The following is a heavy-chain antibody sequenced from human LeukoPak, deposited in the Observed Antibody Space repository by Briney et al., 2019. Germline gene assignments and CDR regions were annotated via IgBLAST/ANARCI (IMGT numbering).Heavy chain of an antibody. D-gene: IGHD6-13*01. CDR1: DFTVSSNY. CDR3: AREAAALGIFDY. J-gene: IGHJ4*02. V-gene: IGHV3-53*01. CDR2: IYSGGST. Sequence: GGSLRLSCAASDFTVSSNYMSWVHQAPGKGLEWVSVIYSGGSTYYADSVKGRFTISRDNSKNTLYLQMNSLRAEDTAVYYCAREAAALGIFDYWGQGTLVTVSS.